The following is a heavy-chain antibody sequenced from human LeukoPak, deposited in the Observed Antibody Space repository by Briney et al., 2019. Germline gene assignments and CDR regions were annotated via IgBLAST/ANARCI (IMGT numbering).Heavy chain of an antibody. CDR1: GFTFSSYG. CDR2: IRYDGSNK. CDR3: ANEDGGFFDY. Sequence: GGSLRLSCAASGFTFSSYGMHWVRQAPGKGLEWVAFIRYDGSNKYYADSVKGRFTISRDNSTNTLYLQMNSLRAEDTAVYYCANEDGGFFDYWGQGTLVTVSS. J-gene: IGHJ4*02. V-gene: IGHV3-30*02. D-gene: IGHD5-24*01.